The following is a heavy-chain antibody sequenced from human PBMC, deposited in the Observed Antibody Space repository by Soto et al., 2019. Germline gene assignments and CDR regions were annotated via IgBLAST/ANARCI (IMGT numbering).Heavy chain of an antibody. V-gene: IGHV3-21*01. CDR1: GFTFSSYS. J-gene: IGHJ4*02. D-gene: IGHD2-15*01. CDR2: ISSSSSYI. CDR3: ASQRYCSGGSCSDY. Sequence: WGSLRLSCAASGFTFSSYSMNWVRQAPGKGLEWVSSISSSSSYIYYADSVKGRFTISRDNAKNSLYLQMNSLRAEDTAVYYCASQRYCSGGSCSDYWGQGTLVTVSS.